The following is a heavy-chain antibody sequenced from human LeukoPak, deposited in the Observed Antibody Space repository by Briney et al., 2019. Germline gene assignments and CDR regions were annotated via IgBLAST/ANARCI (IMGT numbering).Heavy chain of an antibody. D-gene: IGHD3-9*01. CDR2: ISWNSGRR. Sequence: GGTLRLSCAASGFTFRNYAMSWVRQAPGKGLEWVSGISWNSGRRGYADSVKGRFTISRDNAKTSLYLQMNSLRAEDMALYYCAKGPDYDILTPIDYWGQGTLVTVSS. J-gene: IGHJ4*02. V-gene: IGHV3-9*03. CDR1: GFTFRNYA. CDR3: AKGPDYDILTPIDY.